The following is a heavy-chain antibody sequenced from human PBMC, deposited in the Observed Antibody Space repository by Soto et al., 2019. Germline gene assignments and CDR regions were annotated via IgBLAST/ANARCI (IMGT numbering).Heavy chain of an antibody. V-gene: IGHV1-3*01. CDR3: ARGKGMEENYYYYGLDI. Sequence: GASVKVSCKASGYTFTSYAMHWVRQAPGQRLEWMGWINGGTGQTKHSHRFQDRVTITRDTSASTAYMELSSLRSEDTAVYYCARGKGMEENYYYYGLDIWGQGTTVTVSS. J-gene: IGHJ6*02. CDR1: GYTFTSYA. CDR2: INGGTGQT. D-gene: IGHD1-1*01.